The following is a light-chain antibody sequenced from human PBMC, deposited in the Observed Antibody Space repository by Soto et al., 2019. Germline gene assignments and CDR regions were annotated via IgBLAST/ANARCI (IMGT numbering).Light chain of an antibody. Sequence: QSALAQPASGSGSPGQSITISCTGTSSDVGSYNSVSWYQQYPGKAPTLMMHDVSHRPSGVSNRCSGSKSGNTASLTISGLQAEDEADYYCSSFTSSSSYVFGSGTKLTVL. J-gene: IGLJ1*01. CDR3: SSFTSSSSYV. CDR2: DVS. V-gene: IGLV2-14*03. CDR1: SSDVGSYNS.